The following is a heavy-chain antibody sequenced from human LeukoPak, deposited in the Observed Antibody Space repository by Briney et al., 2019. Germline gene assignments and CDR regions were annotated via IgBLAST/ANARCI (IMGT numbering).Heavy chain of an antibody. Sequence: PGGSLRLSCAASGFTFSNYEMHWVRQAPGKGLEWVSYISSSGSDIYYADSVKGRFTISRDNAKNSLYLHMNSLRAEDTAVYYCAKIRGSGSYYWEEFDYWGQGTLVTVSS. D-gene: IGHD3-10*01. CDR3: AKIRGSGSYYWEEFDY. V-gene: IGHV3-48*03. CDR1: GFTFSNYE. J-gene: IGHJ4*02. CDR2: ISSSGSDI.